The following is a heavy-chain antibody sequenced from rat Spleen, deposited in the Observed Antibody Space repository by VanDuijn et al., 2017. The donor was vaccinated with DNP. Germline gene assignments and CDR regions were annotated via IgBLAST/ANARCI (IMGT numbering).Heavy chain of an antibody. CDR3: AKPMDYYSGGFAY. V-gene: IGHV5-22*01. D-gene: IGHD1-1*01. Sequence: EVQLVESGGGLVQPGRSLKLSCAASGFTFSDYYMAWVRQAPTKGLEWVAYTSYDGGSTYYGDSVKGRLTISRDNAKSTLSLQMNSLRSEDMATYYCAKPMDYYSGGFAYWGQGTLVTVSS. CDR2: TSYDGGST. J-gene: IGHJ3*01. CDR1: GFTFSDYY.